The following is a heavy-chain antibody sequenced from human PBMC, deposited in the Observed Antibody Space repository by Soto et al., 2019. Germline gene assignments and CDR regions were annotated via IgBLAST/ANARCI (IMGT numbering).Heavy chain of an antibody. CDR1: GFTFGSYA. Sequence: HPGGSLRLSCAASGFTFGSYAMSWVRQAPGKGLEWVSSTIDSGGRSYHADSVRGRFTISRDNSKNTLYLQMNSLRADDTAIYYCAKDKMEQWLVGGYYDYWGQGALVTVPS. V-gene: IGHV3-23*01. CDR3: AKDKMEQWLVGGYYDY. D-gene: IGHD6-19*01. J-gene: IGHJ4*02. CDR2: TIDSGGRS.